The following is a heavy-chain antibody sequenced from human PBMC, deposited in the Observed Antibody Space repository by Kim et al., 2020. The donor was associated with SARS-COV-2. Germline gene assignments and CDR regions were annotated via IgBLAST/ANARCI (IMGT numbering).Heavy chain of an antibody. CDR1: GFTFSSDA. V-gene: IGHV3-23*01. CDR3: AKDSSGDDYYYYGMDV. Sequence: GGSLRLSCAASGFTFSSDAMSWVRQAPGKGLEWVSAISGSGGSTYYADSVKGRFTISRDNSKNTLYLQMNSLRAEDTAVYYCAKDSSGDDYYYYGMDVWGQGTTVTVSS. D-gene: IGHD2-21*01. CDR2: ISGSGGST. J-gene: IGHJ6*02.